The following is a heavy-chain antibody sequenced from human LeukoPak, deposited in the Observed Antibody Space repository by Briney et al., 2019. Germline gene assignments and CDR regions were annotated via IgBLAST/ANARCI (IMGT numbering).Heavy chain of an antibody. CDR3: ARGRGMTTIDY. CDR2: IYYSGST. CDR1: GGSISSSSYY. D-gene: IGHD4-17*01. J-gene: IGHJ4*02. V-gene: IGHV4-39*01. Sequence: SETLSLTCTVSGGSISSSSYYWGWIRQPPGKGLEWVGSIYYSGSTYYNPSLKSRVTISVDTSKNQFSLKLSSVTAADTAVYYCARGRGMTTIDYWGQGTLVTVSS.